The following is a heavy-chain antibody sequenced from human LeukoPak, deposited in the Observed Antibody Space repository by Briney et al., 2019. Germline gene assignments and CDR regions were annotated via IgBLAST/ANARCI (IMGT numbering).Heavy chain of an antibody. Sequence: SETLSLTCAVYGGSFSGYYWSWIRRPPGKGLEWIGEINHSGSTNYNPSLKSRVTISVDTSKNQFSLKLSSVTAADTAVYYCARQPTYYYGSGSLGMDVWGQGTTVTVSS. V-gene: IGHV4-34*01. CDR1: GGSFSGYY. D-gene: IGHD3-10*01. CDR2: INHSGST. CDR3: ARQPTYYYGSGSLGMDV. J-gene: IGHJ6*02.